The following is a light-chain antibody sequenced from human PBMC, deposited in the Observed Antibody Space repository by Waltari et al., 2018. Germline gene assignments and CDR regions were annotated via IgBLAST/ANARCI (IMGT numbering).Light chain of an antibody. V-gene: IGKV1-39*01. J-gene: IGKJ3*01. CDR3: QQTYSVPRGGFT. CDR1: QSIATY. Sequence: QLTQSPYSLSASVGERVPVTCRASQSIATYLSWYQQRAGEAPKLLIHSAYTLQSGVPSRFSGSRSGTEFTLTISGLHPEDSATYYCQQTYSVPRGGFTFGPGTKVEIK. CDR2: SAY.